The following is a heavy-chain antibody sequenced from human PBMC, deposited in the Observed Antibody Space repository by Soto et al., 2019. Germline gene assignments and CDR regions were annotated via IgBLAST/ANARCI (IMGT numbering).Heavy chain of an antibody. CDR1: GFTFSDYA. Sequence: EVHLLESGGDLVQPGDSLTLSCAASGFTFSDYAMTWVRQAPGKGLEWVSVIGGRGDGIQYADSVKGRFTVSRDNSRDTLYLRMESLRAEDTDTYYCEKYMVQSATRVFDYWGQGALVSVSS. D-gene: IGHD2-8*01. V-gene: IGHV3-23*01. CDR3: EKYMVQSATRVFDY. J-gene: IGHJ4*02. CDR2: IGGRGDGI.